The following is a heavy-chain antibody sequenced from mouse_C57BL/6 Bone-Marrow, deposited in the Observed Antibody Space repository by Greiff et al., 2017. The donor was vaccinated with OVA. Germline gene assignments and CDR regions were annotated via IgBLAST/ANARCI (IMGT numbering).Heavy chain of an antibody. V-gene: IGHV1-82*01. J-gene: IGHJ1*03. CDR1: GYAFSSSW. CDR3: ASNLPHWYFDV. Sequence: QVQLQQSGPELVKPGASVKISCKASGYAFSSSWMNWVKQRPGKGLEWIGRIYPGDGDTNYNGKFKGKATLTADKSSSTAYMQLSSLTSEDSAVYFCASNLPHWYFDVWGTGTTVTVSS. CDR2: IYPGDGDT.